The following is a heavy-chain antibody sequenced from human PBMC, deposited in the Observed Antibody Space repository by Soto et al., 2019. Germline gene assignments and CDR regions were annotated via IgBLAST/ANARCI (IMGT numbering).Heavy chain of an antibody. CDR1: GGSFSGYF. CDR3: AGWTVGVQIFGVPKDF. D-gene: IGHD3-3*01. V-gene: IGHV4-34*01. J-gene: IGHJ4*02. Sequence: PSETLSLTCVVYGGSFSGYFWSWIRQPPGKGLEWIGEINHSGSTNYNPSLKSRVTLSVDTSKKQFSLKLSSVTAADTAVYYCAGWTVGVQIFGVPKDFWGQGTLVTVSS. CDR2: INHSGST.